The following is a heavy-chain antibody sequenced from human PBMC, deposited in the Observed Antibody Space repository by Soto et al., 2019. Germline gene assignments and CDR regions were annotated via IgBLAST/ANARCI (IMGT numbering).Heavy chain of an antibody. CDR1: GGSISSYY. Sequence: SETLSLTCTVSGGSISSYYWSWIRQPPGKGLEWIGYIYYSGSTNYNPSLKSRVTISVDTSKNQFSLKLSSVTAADTAVYYCARDKHPAHFDYWGQGTPVTVSS. CDR3: ARDKHPAHFDY. J-gene: IGHJ4*02. CDR2: IYYSGST. V-gene: IGHV4-59*12.